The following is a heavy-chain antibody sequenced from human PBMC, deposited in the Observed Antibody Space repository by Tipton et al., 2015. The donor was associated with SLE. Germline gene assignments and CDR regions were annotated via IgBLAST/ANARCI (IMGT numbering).Heavy chain of an antibody. CDR1: GGSLSGYY. CDR2: INHSVSA. D-gene: IGHD3-22*01. Sequence: TLSLTCAVFGGSLSGYYWSWMRQLPGKGLEWIGEINHSVSANCNPSLKSRVTISVDTSKNQFSLKLTSVTAADTAMYYCARAGDSSGYYYAYWGQGTLVTVSS. V-gene: IGHV4-34*01. CDR3: ARAGDSSGYYYAY. J-gene: IGHJ4*02.